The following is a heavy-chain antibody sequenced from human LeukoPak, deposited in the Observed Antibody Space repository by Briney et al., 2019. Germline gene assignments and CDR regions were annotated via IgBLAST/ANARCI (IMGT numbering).Heavy chain of an antibody. D-gene: IGHD7-27*01. CDR1: GYTFTSYG. CDR3: ARDPALLGLGANWGSFPAFDI. J-gene: IGHJ3*02. CDR2: ISAYNGNT. V-gene: IGHV1-18*01. Sequence: GASVKVSCKASGYTFTSYGISWVRQAPGQGLEWMGWISAYNGNTNYAQKLQGRVTMTTDTSTSTAYTELRSLRSDDTAVYYCARDPALLGLGANWGSFPAFDIWGQGTMVTVSS.